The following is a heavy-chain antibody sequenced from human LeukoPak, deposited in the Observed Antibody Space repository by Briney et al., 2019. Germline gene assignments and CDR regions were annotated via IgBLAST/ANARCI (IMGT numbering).Heavy chain of an antibody. V-gene: IGHV4-34*01. Sequence: SETLSLTCTVYGGSLSAYFWSWIRQPPGKGLEWIGEIDNRGSTAYNQSLKSRVTISIDTSKNQFSLKLTSVTAADTAVYYCARDGADSYDWGQGTLVTVSS. CDR3: ARDGADSYD. D-gene: IGHD5-18*01. CDR1: GGSLSAYF. J-gene: IGHJ4*02. CDR2: IDNRGST.